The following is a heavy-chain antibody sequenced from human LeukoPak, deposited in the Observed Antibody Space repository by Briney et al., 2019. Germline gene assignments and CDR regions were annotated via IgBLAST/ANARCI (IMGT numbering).Heavy chain of an antibody. Sequence: GESLRLSCAASGFTFSSYAMSWVRQAPGKGLEWVSAISGSGGSTYYADSVKGRFTISRDNSKNTLYLQMNSLRAEDTAVYYCAKDGVTMVRGLPDYWGQGTLVTVSS. CDR1: GFTFSSYA. CDR2: ISGSGGST. J-gene: IGHJ4*02. CDR3: AKDGVTMVRGLPDY. V-gene: IGHV3-23*01. D-gene: IGHD3-10*01.